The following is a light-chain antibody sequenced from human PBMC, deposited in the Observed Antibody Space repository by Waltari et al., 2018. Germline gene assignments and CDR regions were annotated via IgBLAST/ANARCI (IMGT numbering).Light chain of an antibody. J-gene: IGLJ1*01. Sequence: QSALTQPASVSGSPGQSITISCTGTSSDVGGYNYVSWYQQHPGKAPKLMIYDVSNRPSVVSNPFSGSKSGNTASLTISGLQAEDEADYYCSSYTSSSTYVFGTGTKVTVL. CDR3: SSYTSSSTYV. CDR1: SSDVGGYNY. CDR2: DVS. V-gene: IGLV2-14*01.